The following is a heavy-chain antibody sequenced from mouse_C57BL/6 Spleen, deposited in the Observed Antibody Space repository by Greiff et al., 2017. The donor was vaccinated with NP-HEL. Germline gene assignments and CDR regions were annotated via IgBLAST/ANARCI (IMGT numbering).Heavy chain of an antibody. J-gene: IGHJ2*01. CDR2: IRNKANGYTT. Sequence: EVQLQESGGGLVQPGGSLSLSCAASGFTFTDYYMSWVRQPPGKALEWLGFIRNKANGYTTEYSASVKGRFTISRDNSQSILYLQMNALRAEDSATYYCARYGGDVPAFDYWGQGTTLTVSS. CDR3: ARYGGDVPAFDY. V-gene: IGHV7-3*01. CDR1: GFTFTDYY. D-gene: IGHD3-3*01.